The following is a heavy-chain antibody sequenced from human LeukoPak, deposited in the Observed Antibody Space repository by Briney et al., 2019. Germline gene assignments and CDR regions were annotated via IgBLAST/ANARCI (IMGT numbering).Heavy chain of an antibody. D-gene: IGHD5-24*01. Sequence: GESLQISCKGSGYSFTSYWIGWVRQMPGKGLEWMGIIYPGDSDTRYSPSFQGQVTISADKSISTAYLQWSSLKASDTAMYYCAIATEMATISGAFDIWGQGTMVTVSS. CDR3: AIATEMATISGAFDI. J-gene: IGHJ3*02. CDR1: GYSFTSYW. CDR2: IYPGDSDT. V-gene: IGHV5-51*01.